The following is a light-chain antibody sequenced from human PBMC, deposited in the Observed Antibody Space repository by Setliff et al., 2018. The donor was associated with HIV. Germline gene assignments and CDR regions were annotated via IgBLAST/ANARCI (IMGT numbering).Light chain of an antibody. J-gene: IGLJ1*01. Sequence: QSVLTQPASVSGSPGQSITISCTGASSDVGGYNYVSWYQQHPGKAPKLIIYEVTNRPSGVSNRLSGSKSGNTASLTISGLQAEDEADYYCSSYRSSDTGVFGTGTKGTVL. CDR2: EVT. CDR3: SSYRSSDTGV. V-gene: IGLV2-14*01. CDR1: SSDVGGYNY.